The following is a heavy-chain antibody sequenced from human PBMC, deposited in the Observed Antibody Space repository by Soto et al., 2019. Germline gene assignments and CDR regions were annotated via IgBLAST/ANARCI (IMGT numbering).Heavy chain of an antibody. CDR3: ARDGGGDAFIYYYYGMDV. D-gene: IGHD3-10*01. CDR2: ISYDGSNK. V-gene: IGHV3-30-3*01. J-gene: IGHJ6*02. CDR1: GFTFSSYA. Sequence: PGGSLRLSCAASGFTFSSYAMHWVRQAPGKGLEWVAVISYDGSNKYYADSVKGRFTISRDNSKNTLYLQMNSLRAEDTAVYYCARDGGGDAFIYYYYGMDVWGQGTTVTVSS.